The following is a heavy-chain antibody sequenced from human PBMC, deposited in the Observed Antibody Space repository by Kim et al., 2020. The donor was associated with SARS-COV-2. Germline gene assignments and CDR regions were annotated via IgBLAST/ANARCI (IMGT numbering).Heavy chain of an antibody. CDR3: ARSSLLDFDY. D-gene: IGHD2-15*01. J-gene: IGHJ4*02. Sequence: SVKVSCKASGYTFTDYHMHWVRQAPGQGLEWMGRLSANSGDTNYPQKFQGRVTMTRETSISTVYLELTRLRSDDTAVYYCARSSLLDFDYWGQGTLVTV. CDR1: GYTFTDYH. V-gene: IGHV1-2*06. CDR2: LSANSGDT.